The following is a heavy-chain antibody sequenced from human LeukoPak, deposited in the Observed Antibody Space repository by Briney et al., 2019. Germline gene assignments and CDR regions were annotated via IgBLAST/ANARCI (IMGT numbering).Heavy chain of an antibody. Sequence: SETLSLTCTVSGGSISSYYWSWIRQPPGKGLEWIGYIYYSGSTNYNPSLKSRVTISVDTSKNQFSLELRSVTAADTAVYYCARERAVTTYYYFDYWGQGTLVTVPS. CDR1: GGSISSYY. D-gene: IGHD4-17*01. CDR2: IYYSGST. V-gene: IGHV4-59*01. CDR3: ARERAVTTYYYFDY. J-gene: IGHJ4*02.